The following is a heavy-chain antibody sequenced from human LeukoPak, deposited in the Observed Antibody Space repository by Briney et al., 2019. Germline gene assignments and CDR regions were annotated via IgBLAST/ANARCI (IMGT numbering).Heavy chain of an antibody. J-gene: IGHJ3*01. CDR1: GYSFIDYY. Sequence: ASVKVSCKASGYSFIDYYINWVRQAPGQGLEWMGWINPNSGATNYAQNFQGRGTMTRDTSISTAYMELSSLRSDDTAVYYCARSQGYDTSGYYYVGGFHVWGQGTMVTVSS. D-gene: IGHD3-22*01. CDR2: INPNSGAT. CDR3: ARSQGYDTSGYYYVGGFHV. V-gene: IGHV1-2*02.